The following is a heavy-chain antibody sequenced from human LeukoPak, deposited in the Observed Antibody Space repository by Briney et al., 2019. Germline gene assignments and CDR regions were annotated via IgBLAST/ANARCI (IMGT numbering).Heavy chain of an antibody. CDR2: ISSSSSYI. CDR1: GFTFSSYS. D-gene: IGHD3-16*01. J-gene: IGHJ4*02. CDR3: ARDLARGGSDDY. V-gene: IGHV3-21*01. Sequence: GGSLRLSCAASGFTFSSYSMNWVRQAPGKGLEWVSSISSSSSYIYYADSVKGRFTISRDNAKNSLYLQMNSLRVEDTAVYYCARDLARGGSDDYWGQGTLVTVSS.